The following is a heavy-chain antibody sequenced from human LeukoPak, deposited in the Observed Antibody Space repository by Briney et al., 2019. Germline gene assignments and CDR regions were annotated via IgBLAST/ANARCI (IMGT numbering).Heavy chain of an antibody. CDR3: ARNGRYCSGGSCYYFDY. J-gene: IGHJ4*02. Sequence: GGSLRLSCAASGFTFSSYAMSWVRQAPGKGLEWVSAISGSGGSTYYADSVKGRFTISRGNSKNTLYLQMNSLRAEDTAVYYCARNGRYCSGGSCYYFDYWGQGTLVTVSS. D-gene: IGHD2-15*01. CDR2: ISGSGGST. V-gene: IGHV3-23*01. CDR1: GFTFSSYA.